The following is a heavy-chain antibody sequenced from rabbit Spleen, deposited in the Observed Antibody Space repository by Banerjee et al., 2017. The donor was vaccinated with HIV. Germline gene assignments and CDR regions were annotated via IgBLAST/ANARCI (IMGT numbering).Heavy chain of an antibody. CDR2: TAAGRSTFT. CDR3: ARDTGTSFSTYGMDL. J-gene: IGHJ6*01. V-gene: IGHV1S45*01. D-gene: IGHD8-1*01. CDR1: GFSFSSNDY. Sequence: QERLVETGGGLVQPEGSLTLTCTTSGFSFSSNDYMCWVRQAPGKGLEWIACTAAGRSTFTYYATWAKGRFTCSKASSTTVTLQMTSLTAADTATYFCARDTGTSFSTYGMDLWGPGTLVTVS.